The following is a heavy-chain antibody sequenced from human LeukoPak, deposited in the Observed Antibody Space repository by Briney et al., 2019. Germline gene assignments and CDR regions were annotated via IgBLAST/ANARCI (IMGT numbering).Heavy chain of an antibody. CDR1: GFTFGSSG. V-gene: IGHV3-30*02. CDR2: IRYDGSEK. CDR3: AKDPSPAAFDI. D-gene: IGHD2-2*01. J-gene: IGHJ3*02. Sequence: GGSLRLSCAASGFTFGSSGMHWVRQAPGKGLEWVAFIRYDGSEKYYTDSVKGRFTISRDNSKNTLYLQMNSLRAEDTAVYYCAKDPSPAAFDIWGQGTMVTVSS.